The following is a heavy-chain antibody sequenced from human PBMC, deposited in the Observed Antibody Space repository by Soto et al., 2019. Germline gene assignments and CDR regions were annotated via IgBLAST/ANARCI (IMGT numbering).Heavy chain of an antibody. Sequence: PGESLKISCKASGYTFRNYWIGWVRQKPGEGLEWMGIIYPDDSDTRYNPSFQGQVTISVDKSISTAYLQWSSLKASDSAIYFCGRKSSSGRGGLDVWGQGTTVTVSS. D-gene: IGHD3-10*01. CDR2: IYPDDSDT. V-gene: IGHV5-51*01. J-gene: IGHJ6*02. CDR1: GYTFRNYW. CDR3: GRKSSSGRGGLDV.